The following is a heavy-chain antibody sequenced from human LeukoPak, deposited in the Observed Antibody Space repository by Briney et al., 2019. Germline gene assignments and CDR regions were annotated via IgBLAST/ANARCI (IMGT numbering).Heavy chain of an antibody. V-gene: IGHV1-69*13. CDR3: ARDPAKFWSGHDY. CDR1: GGTFSSHA. J-gene: IGHJ4*02. CDR2: IIPIFGTA. Sequence: ASVKVSCKASGGTFSSHAISWVRQAPGQGLEWMGGIIPIFGTANYAQKFQGRVTITADESTSTAYMELSSLRSEDTAVYYCARDPAKFWSGHDYWGQGTLVTVSS. D-gene: IGHD3-3*01.